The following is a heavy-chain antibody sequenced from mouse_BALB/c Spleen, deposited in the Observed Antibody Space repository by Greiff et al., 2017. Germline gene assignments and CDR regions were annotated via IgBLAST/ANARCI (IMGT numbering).Heavy chain of an antibody. V-gene: IGHV2-9*02. J-gene: IGHJ2*01. Sequence: VKLVESGPGLVAPSQSLSITCTVSGFSLTSYGVHWVRQPPGKGLEWLGVIWAGGSTNYNSALMSRLSISKDNSKSQVFLKMNSLQTDDTAMYYCARDYGYDGSAFDYWGQGTTLTVSS. D-gene: IGHD2-2*01. CDR2: IWAGGST. CDR3: ARDYGYDGSAFDY. CDR1: GFSLTSYG.